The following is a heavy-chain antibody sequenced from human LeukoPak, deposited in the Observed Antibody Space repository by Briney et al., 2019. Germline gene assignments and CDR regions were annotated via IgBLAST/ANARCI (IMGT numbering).Heavy chain of an antibody. CDR1: GFTFSSYA. V-gene: IGHV3-23*01. J-gene: IGHJ3*02. CDR3: ARDYYDSSGYYYSPGAFDI. D-gene: IGHD3-22*01. Sequence: GGSLRLSCAASGFTFSSYAMSWVRQAPGKGLEWVSAISGSGDSTYYADSVKGRFTISRDNSKNTLYLQMNSLRAEDTAVYYCARDYYDSSGYYYSPGAFDIWGQGTMVTVSS. CDR2: ISGSGDST.